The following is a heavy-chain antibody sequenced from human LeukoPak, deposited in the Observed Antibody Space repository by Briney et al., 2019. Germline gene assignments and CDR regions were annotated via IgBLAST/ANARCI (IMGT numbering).Heavy chain of an antibody. Sequence: GGSLRLSCAASGFTFSSSVMHWVRQAPGKGLDWVAAISVDGTNKHYADSVQGRFTISRDNSKNTVYLEMDSLRDEDTAVYYCAGLDAFDIWGQGTVVTVSS. J-gene: IGHJ3*02. CDR3: AGLDAFDI. CDR1: GFTFSSSV. CDR2: ISVDGTNK. V-gene: IGHV3-30*04.